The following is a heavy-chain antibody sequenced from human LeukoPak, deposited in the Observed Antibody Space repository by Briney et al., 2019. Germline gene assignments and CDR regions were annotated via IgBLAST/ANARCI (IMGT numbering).Heavy chain of an antibody. D-gene: IGHD3-16*02. CDR1: GGSISSRLYY. CDR2: INYSGST. Sequence: KPSETLSLTCTVSGGSISSRLYYWGWIRQPPEKGLEWIGSINYSGSTYYNPSLKSRVTISVDTSKNQFSLKLSSVTAADTAVYYCARPLTITFGGVIEYYFDYWGQGTLVTVSS. CDR3: ARPLTITFGGVIEYYFDY. J-gene: IGHJ4*02. V-gene: IGHV4-39*01.